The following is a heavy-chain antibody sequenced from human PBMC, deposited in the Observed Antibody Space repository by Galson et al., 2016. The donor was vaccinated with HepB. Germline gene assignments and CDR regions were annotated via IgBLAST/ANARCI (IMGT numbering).Heavy chain of an antibody. Sequence: ALVKPTQTLTLTCTFSGFSLSTSGVAVGWIRQPPGKALEWLALLYWDDDKRYSPSLKTRLTLTKDTSKNQVVLTMTNMDPVDTATYYCAHTTVSKGFDYWGQGALVTVSS. CDR3: AHTTVSKGFDY. D-gene: IGHD4-17*01. CDR2: LYWDDDK. CDR1: GFSLSTSGVA. J-gene: IGHJ4*02. V-gene: IGHV2-5*02.